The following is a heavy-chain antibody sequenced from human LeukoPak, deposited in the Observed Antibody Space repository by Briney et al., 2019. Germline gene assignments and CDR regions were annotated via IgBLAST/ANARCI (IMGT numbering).Heavy chain of an antibody. CDR2: FDPEDGET. D-gene: IGHD6-13*01. CDR1: GYTLTELS. CDR3: ATWVAAAGSFDP. Sequence: ASVKVSCKVSGYTLTELSMHWVRQAPGKGLEWMGGFDPEDGETIYAQKFQGRVTMTEDTSTDTAYMELSSLRSEDTAVYYCATWVAAAGSFDPWGQGTLATVSS. J-gene: IGHJ5*02. V-gene: IGHV1-24*01.